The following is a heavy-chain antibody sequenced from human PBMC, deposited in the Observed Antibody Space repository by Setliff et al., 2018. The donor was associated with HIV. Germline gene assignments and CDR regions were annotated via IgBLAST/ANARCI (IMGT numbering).Heavy chain of an antibody. CDR2: ISSSGSFT. V-gene: IGHV3-11*05. Sequence: PEGSLRLSCVVSGFNFSDDYMSWIRQAPGKGLEWVSYISSSGSFTNYADSVKGRFTISRDNAKNSLYLQMNSLRAEDTAVYYCARDGSYISRGYWGQGTLVTVSS. D-gene: IGHD5-18*01. J-gene: IGHJ4*02. CDR1: GFNFSDDY. CDR3: ARDGSYISRGY.